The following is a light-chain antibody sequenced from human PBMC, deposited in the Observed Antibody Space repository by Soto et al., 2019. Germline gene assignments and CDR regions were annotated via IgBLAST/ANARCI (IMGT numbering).Light chain of an antibody. CDR3: CSFAGSNTLV. Sequence: QSVLTQPRSVSGSPGQSVTISCTGTSSDVGGYKYVSWYQQYPGKAPKVMIYDVNKRLSGVPDRFSASKSGNTASLTISGLQAEDEAEYFCCSFAGSNTLVFGGGTKLTV. V-gene: IGLV2-11*01. CDR1: SSDVGGYKY. CDR2: DVN. J-gene: IGLJ3*02.